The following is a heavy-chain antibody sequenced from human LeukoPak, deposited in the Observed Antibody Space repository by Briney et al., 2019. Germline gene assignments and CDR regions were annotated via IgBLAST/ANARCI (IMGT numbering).Heavy chain of an antibody. V-gene: IGHV1-18*01. J-gene: IGHJ4*02. Sequence: ASVKVSCKASGYTFTSYGISWVRQAPGQGLEWMGWISAYNGNTNYAQKLQGRVTMTTDTSTSTAYMELRSLRSDDTAVYYCARITMVRGVIITSPYFDDWGQGTLVTVSS. CDR2: ISAYNGNT. CDR3: ARITMVRGVIITSPYFDD. D-gene: IGHD3-10*01. CDR1: GYTFTSYG.